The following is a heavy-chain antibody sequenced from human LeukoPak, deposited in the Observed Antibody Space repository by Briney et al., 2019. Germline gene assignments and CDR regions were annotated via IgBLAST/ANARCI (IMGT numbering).Heavy chain of an antibody. Sequence: GGSLRLSCAASGFTFSSYSMNWVRQAPGKGLEWVSSISSSSSYIYYADSVKGRFTISRDNAKNSLYLQMNSLRAEDTAAYYCARRPNTYYYYMDVWGKGTTVTISS. V-gene: IGHV3-21*01. CDR2: ISSSSSYI. CDR3: ARRPNTYYYYMDV. CDR1: GFTFSSYS. J-gene: IGHJ6*03.